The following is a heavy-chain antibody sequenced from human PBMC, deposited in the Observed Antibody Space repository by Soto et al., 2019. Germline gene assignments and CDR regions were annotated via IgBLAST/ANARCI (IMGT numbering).Heavy chain of an antibody. CDR3: ATLWFGEGNY. J-gene: IGHJ4*02. D-gene: IGHD3-10*01. CDR1: GGSISSGGYS. CDR2: IYHSGST. Sequence: SETLSLTCAVSGGSISSGGYSWSWIRQPPGKGLEWIGSIYHSGSTYYNPSLKSRVTISVDTSKNQFSLKLSSVTAADTAVYYCATLWFGEGNYWGQGTLVTVSS. V-gene: IGHV4-30-2*03.